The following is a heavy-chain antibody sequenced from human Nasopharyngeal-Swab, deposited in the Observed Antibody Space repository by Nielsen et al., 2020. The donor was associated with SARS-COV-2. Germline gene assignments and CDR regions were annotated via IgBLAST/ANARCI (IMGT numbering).Heavy chain of an antibody. J-gene: IGHJ4*02. Sequence: GGSLRLSCAASGFTFSSYAMSWVRQAPGKGLEWVSAISGSGGSTYYADSVKGRFTISRDNAKNSLYLQMNSLRAEDTAVYYCARDGGSGNFDYWGQGTLVTVSS. D-gene: IGHD6-19*01. V-gene: IGHV3-23*01. CDR3: ARDGGSGNFDY. CDR1: GFTFSSYA. CDR2: ISGSGGST.